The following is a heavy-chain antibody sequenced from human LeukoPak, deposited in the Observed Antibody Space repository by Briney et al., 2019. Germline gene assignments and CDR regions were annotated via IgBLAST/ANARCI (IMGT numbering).Heavy chain of an antibody. CDR1: GGSFSGYY. D-gene: IGHD1-1*01. V-gene: IGHV4-34*01. J-gene: IGHJ5*02. Sequence: SETLSLTCAVYGGSFSGYYWSWIRQPPGKGLELIGEINHSGSTSYNPSVKSRVTISVDTSKNQFSLKLSSVTAADTAVYYCARERGWPSRFDPWGQGTLVTVSS. CDR2: INHSGST. CDR3: ARERGWPSRFDP.